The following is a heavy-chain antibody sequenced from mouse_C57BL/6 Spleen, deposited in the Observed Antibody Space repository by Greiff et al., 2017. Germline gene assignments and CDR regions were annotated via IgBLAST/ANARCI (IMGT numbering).Heavy chain of an antibody. CDR2: ISDGGSYT. V-gene: IGHV5-4*01. CDR3: ARETTGAMDY. Sequence: EVKLVESGGGLVKPGGSLKLSCAASGFTFSSYAMSWVRQTPEKRMEWVATISDGGSYTYYPDNVKGRFTISRDNAKNNLYLQMSHLKSEDTAMYYCARETTGAMDYWGKGTSVTVSS. D-gene: IGHD2-1*01. CDR1: GFTFSSYA. J-gene: IGHJ4*01.